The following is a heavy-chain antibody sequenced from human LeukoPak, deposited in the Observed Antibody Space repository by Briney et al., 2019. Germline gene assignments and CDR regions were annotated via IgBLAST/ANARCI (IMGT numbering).Heavy chain of an antibody. CDR2: ISGSGGST. CDR1: EFTFSSYA. CDR3: ARERRRGAAAGRTGPNYYYGMDV. Sequence: PGGSLRLSCAASEFTFSSYAMSWVRQAPEKGLEWVSAISGSGGSTYYADSVKGRFTISRDNSKNTLYLQMNSLRAEDTAVYYCARERRRGAAAGRTGPNYYYGMDVWGQGTTVTVSS. V-gene: IGHV3-23*01. D-gene: IGHD6-13*01. J-gene: IGHJ6*02.